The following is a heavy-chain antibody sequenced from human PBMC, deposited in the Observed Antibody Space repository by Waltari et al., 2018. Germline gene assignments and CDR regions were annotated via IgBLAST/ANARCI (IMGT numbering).Heavy chain of an antibody. CDR1: GGSFSGYY. V-gene: IGHV4-34*01. CDR2: INHSGST. Sequence: QVQLQQWGAGLLKPSETLSLTCAVYGGSFSGYYWSWIRQPPGKGLEWIGEINHSGSTNYNPSLKSRVTISVDTSKNQFSLKLSSVTAADTAVYYCAKPGHIVVVVAAFDYWGQGTLVTVSS. CDR3: AKPGHIVVVVAAFDY. D-gene: IGHD2-15*01. J-gene: IGHJ4*02.